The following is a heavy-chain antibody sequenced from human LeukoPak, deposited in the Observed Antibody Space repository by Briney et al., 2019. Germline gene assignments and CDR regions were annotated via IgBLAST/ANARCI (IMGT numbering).Heavy chain of an antibody. CDR3: AADRGRGGGLELDY. D-gene: IGHD1-7*01. V-gene: IGHV1-58*02. CDR1: GFTFTSSA. CDR2: IVVGSGNT. Sequence: GTSVKVSCKASGFTFTSSAMQWVRQARGQRLEWIGWIVVGSGNTNYAQKFQERVTITRDMSTSTAYMELSRLRSEDTAVYYCAADRGRGGGLELDYWGQGTLVTVSS. J-gene: IGHJ4*02.